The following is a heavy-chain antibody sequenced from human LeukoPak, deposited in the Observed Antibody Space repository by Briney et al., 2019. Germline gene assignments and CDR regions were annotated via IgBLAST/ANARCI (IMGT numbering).Heavy chain of an antibody. CDR3: AKDSYSNYGPKYDY. Sequence: GGSLRLSCAASGFTFSGYGMHWVRQAPGKGLEWVAVIWFDGSNIYYADSVRGRFTISRDYSKNTLYLQMNSLRAEDTAVYYCAKDSYSNYGPKYDYWGQGTLVTVSS. D-gene: IGHD4-11*01. CDR2: IWFDGSNI. CDR1: GFTFSGYG. V-gene: IGHV3-33*06. J-gene: IGHJ4*02.